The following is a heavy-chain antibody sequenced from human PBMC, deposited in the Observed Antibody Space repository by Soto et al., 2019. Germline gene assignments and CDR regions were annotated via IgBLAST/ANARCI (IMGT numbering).Heavy chain of an antibody. J-gene: IGHJ6*02. CDR1: GFTFSSYW. D-gene: IGHD3-10*01. V-gene: IGHV3-7*04. CDR2: IKQDGSEK. Sequence: GGSLRLSCAASGFTFSSYWMSWVRQAPGKGLEWVANIKQDGSEKYYVDSVKGRFTISRDNAKNSLYLQMNSLRAEDTAVYYCARGSIDKRGFGEPAESYYYGMDVWGQGTTVTVSS. CDR3: ARGSIDKRGFGEPAESYYYGMDV.